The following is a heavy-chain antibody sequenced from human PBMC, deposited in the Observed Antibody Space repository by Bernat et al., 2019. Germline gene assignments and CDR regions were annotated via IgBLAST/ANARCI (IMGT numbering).Heavy chain of an antibody. D-gene: IGHD6-6*01. J-gene: IGHJ4*02. CDR1: GGSFSGYY. CDR2: INHSGST. Sequence: QVQLQQWGAGLLKPSETLSLTCAVYGGSFSGYYWSWIRQPPGKGLEWIGEINHSGSTNYNPSLKSRVTISVDTSKNQFSLKLSSVTAADTAVYYCARLPNRLIAARYYFDYWGQGTLVTVSS. CDR3: ARLPNRLIAARYYFDY. V-gene: IGHV4-34*01.